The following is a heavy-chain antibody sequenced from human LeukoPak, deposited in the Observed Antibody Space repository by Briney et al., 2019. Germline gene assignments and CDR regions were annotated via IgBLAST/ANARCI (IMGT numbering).Heavy chain of an antibody. V-gene: IGHV3-7*01. CDR3: ARPTRVVHYYDSSGYPDY. CDR2: IKQDGSEK. J-gene: IGHJ4*02. CDR1: GFTFSSYW. Sequence: GGSLRLSCAASGFTFSSYWMSWVRQAPGKGLEWVANIKQDGSEKYYVDSVKGRFTISRDNAKNSLYLQMNSLRAEDTAVYYCARPTRVVHYYDSSGYPDYWGQGTLVTVSS. D-gene: IGHD3-22*01.